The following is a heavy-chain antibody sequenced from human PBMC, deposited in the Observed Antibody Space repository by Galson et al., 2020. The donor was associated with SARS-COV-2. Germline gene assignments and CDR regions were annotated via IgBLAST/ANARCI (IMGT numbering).Heavy chain of an antibody. CDR1: GFAFNKYW. J-gene: IGHJ4*02. Sequence: GESLKISCAASGFAFNKYWMHWVRQAPGKGLEWVARIKSDDTIITYADSVKGRFTISRDNAKNTLYLQMNSLRSDDTAVYYCAGALAIWGQGTLVSVSS. CDR2: IKSDDTII. CDR3: AGALAI. V-gene: IGHV3-74*01.